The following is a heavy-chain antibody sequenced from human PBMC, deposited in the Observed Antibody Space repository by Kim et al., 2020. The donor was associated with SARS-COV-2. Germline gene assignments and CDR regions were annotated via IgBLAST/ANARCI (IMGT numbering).Heavy chain of an antibody. Sequence: GWSLRLSCAASGFTFSSYDMHWVRQAPGKGLEWVADISYDGSTKYYVDSVKGRFTISRDNSKNTLYLQMNSLRAEDTAVYYCAKETNPGDSRGCTYYYYGMDVWGQGTTGTVSS. CDR3: AKETNPGDSRGCTYYYYGMDV. CDR2: ISYDGSTK. V-gene: IGHV3-30*18. J-gene: IGHJ6*02. D-gene: IGHD6-19*01. CDR1: GFTFSSYD.